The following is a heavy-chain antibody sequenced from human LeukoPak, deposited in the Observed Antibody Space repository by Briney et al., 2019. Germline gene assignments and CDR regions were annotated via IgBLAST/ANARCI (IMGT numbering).Heavy chain of an antibody. CDR3: ARKGAGGVPFDY. CDR1: GLTFSSHW. Sequence: PAGGSLRLSCAASGLTFSSHWMHWVRQAPGKGLEWVAVIWYDGSNKYYADSVKGRFTISRDNSKNTLYLQMNSLRAEDTAVYYCARKGAGGVPFDYWGQGTLVTVSS. J-gene: IGHJ4*02. CDR2: IWYDGSNK. D-gene: IGHD3-16*01. V-gene: IGHV3-33*08.